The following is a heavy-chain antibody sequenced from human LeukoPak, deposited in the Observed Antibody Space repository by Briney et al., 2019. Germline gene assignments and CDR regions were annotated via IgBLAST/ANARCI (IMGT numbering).Heavy chain of an antibody. V-gene: IGHV1-46*01. Sequence: GASVKVSCKASGYTFSSFYLHWVRQAPGQGLEWMGIITPNTGDTTYAPKFQDRLIMTRDRSTRTVYMELHSLRSEDTAVYYCAKSRNNYRVYFDNWGQGTLVPVSS. CDR2: ITPNTGDT. J-gene: IGHJ4*02. D-gene: IGHD3-10*01. CDR1: GYTFSSFY. CDR3: AKSRNNYRVYFDN.